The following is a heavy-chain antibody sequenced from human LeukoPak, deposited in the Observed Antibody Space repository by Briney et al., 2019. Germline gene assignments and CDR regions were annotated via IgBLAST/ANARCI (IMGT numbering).Heavy chain of an antibody. Sequence: PSETLSLTCTVSGGSISSYYWNWIRQPPGKGLEWIGYIFSSGSTNYNPSLRSRVTISVDTSKNQFSLKLSSVTAADTAVYYCATLLSSSWSFDYWGQGTLVTVSS. D-gene: IGHD6-13*01. CDR2: IFSSGST. J-gene: IGHJ4*02. CDR1: GGSISSYY. CDR3: ATLLSSSWSFDY. V-gene: IGHV4-59*08.